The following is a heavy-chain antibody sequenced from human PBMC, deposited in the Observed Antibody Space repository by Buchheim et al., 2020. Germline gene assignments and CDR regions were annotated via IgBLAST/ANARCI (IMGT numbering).Heavy chain of an antibody. J-gene: IGHJ6*02. CDR3: ARDGSDIVVVVAAWYYGMDV. Sequence: QVQLVESGGGVVQPGRSLRLSCAASGFTFSSYAMHWVRQAPGKGLEWVAVISYDGSNKYYADSVKGRFTISRDHSKNTLSLQMNSLRAEDTAVYYCARDGSDIVVVVAAWYYGMDVWGQGTT. V-gene: IGHV3-30*04. CDR1: GFTFSSYA. CDR2: ISYDGSNK. D-gene: IGHD2-15*01.